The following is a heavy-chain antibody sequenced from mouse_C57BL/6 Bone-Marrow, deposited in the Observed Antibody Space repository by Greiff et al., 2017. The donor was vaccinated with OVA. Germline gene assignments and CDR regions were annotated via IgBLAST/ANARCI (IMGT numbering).Heavy chain of an antibody. Sequence: EVMLVESGGDLVKPGGSLKLSCAASGFTFSSYGMSWVRQTPDKRLEWVATISSGGSYTYYPDSVKGRFTISRDNAKNTLYLQMSSLKSEDTAMYYCARMAPGTDAYWGQGTLVTVSA. V-gene: IGHV5-6*02. J-gene: IGHJ3*01. CDR1: GFTFSSYG. CDR3: ARMAPGTDAY. D-gene: IGHD4-1*01. CDR2: ISSGGSYT.